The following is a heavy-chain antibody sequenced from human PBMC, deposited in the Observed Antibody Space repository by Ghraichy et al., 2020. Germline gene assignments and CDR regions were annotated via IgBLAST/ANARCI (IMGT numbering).Heavy chain of an antibody. D-gene: IGHD5-12*01. J-gene: IGHJ6*02. CDR2: IYYSGST. Sequence: LSLTCTVSGGSIRNNFWSWIRQPPGKGLEWIGYIYYSGSTNYNPSLKSRVTISLDTSKNQFSLTLTSVTAADTAVYYCARRGRGYSLYFYGMDVWGQGTTVTVSS. V-gene: IGHV4-59*08. CDR1: GGSIRNNF. CDR3: ARRGRGYSLYFYGMDV.